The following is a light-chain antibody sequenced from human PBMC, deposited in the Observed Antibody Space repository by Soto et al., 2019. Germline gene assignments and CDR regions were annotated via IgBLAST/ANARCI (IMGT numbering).Light chain of an antibody. CDR2: LGS. V-gene: IGKV2-28*01. Sequence: DIVLTQSPVSLPVTPGEPASISCRSSQSLLHSNGYNYLDWFLQKPGQSPQLLISLGSNRASGVPDRFSGSGSRTDFTLKISRVEAEDWGVYYCMQALQSPKTFGPGTKVEIK. J-gene: IGKJ1*01. CDR1: QSLLHSNGYNY. CDR3: MQALQSPKT.